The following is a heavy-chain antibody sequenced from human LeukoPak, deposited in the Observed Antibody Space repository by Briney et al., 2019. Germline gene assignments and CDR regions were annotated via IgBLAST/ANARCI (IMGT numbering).Heavy chain of an antibody. CDR2: ISSSGNAR. CDR1: GFTFSSYS. V-gene: IGHV3-48*04. D-gene: IGHD5-24*01. Sequence: GGSLRLSCAASGFTFSSYSMNWVRQAPGKGLEWVSYISSSGNARYYADSVKGRFTISRDNAKNSLYLQMNSLRAEDTAIYYCAKAGDGYYYYYYMDVWGKGTTVTVSS. J-gene: IGHJ6*03. CDR3: AKAGDGYYYYYYMDV.